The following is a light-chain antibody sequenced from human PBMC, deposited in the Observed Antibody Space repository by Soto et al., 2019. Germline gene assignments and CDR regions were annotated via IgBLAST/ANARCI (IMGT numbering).Light chain of an antibody. V-gene: IGKV1-12*01. J-gene: IGKJ2*01. CDR2: GAS. CDR3: QQTSAFPRT. CDR1: RDISNS. Sequence: DIQISQCRSSLYESXACRLTIAXXASRDISNSLAWYQQTPGKAPKLLLRGASSLHRGVPSRFSGGGAGTEFTLTISSLQPEDFATYYCQQTSAFPRTFGQGTKVDIK.